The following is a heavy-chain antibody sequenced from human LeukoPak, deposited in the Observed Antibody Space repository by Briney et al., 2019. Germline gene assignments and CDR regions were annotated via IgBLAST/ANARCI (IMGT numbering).Heavy chain of an antibody. CDR2: ISWNGAKI. D-gene: IGHD2-8*01. Sequence: GSSLTLFNATSGLTFDDYAIHWVRQAPGKGLKKVSGISWNGAKIVYADSVKGRFTISRDNAKNSLYLQMDSLGTEDTALYYCAKETHSTMVPGYAFDIWGQGTMVTVSS. CDR1: GLTFDDYA. V-gene: IGHV3-9*01. CDR3: AKETHSTMVPGYAFDI. J-gene: IGHJ3*02.